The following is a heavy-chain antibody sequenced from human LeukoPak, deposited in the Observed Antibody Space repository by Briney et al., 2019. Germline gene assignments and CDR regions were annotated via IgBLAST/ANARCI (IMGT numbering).Heavy chain of an antibody. D-gene: IGHD3-16*01. CDR1: GGTFSGYY. CDR3: ARIPYDYVWGSINY. Sequence: SETLSLTCAVYGGTFSGYYWSWIRQPPGKGLEWIGEINHSGSTNYNPSLKSRVTISVDTSKNQFSLKLSSVTAADTAVYYCARIPYDYVWGSINYWGQGTLVTVSS. J-gene: IGHJ4*02. V-gene: IGHV4-34*01. CDR2: INHSGST.